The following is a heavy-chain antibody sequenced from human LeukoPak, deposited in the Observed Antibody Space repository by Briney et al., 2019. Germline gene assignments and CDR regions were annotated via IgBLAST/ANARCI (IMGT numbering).Heavy chain of an antibody. D-gene: IGHD6-13*01. J-gene: IGHJ4*02. V-gene: IGHV4-4*07. Sequence: KYSETLSLTCTVSGGSISSFYWSWIRQPAGKGLEWIGRIYSSGSTNYNPSLESRVTMSVDTSKNQLSLKLSSVTAADTAVYYCARDVVAAAGTWDYWGQGTLVTVSS. CDR1: GGSISSFY. CDR2: IYSSGST. CDR3: ARDVVAAAGTWDY.